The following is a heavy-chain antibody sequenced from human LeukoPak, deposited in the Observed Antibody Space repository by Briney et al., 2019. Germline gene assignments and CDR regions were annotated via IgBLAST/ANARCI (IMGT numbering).Heavy chain of an antibody. D-gene: IGHD5-18*01. J-gene: IGHJ5*02. V-gene: IGHV4-31*03. Sequence: TLSPTCTVSGASVSSGRYYWSWIRQHPGKGLEWIAYIVDSEKIYYNPSLKSRLILSLDTSENQFSLNLSSMTAADTAVYFCASGYGSGWFDAWGPGTLVAVSS. CDR1: GASVSSGRYY. CDR2: IVDSEKI. CDR3: ASGYGSGWFDA.